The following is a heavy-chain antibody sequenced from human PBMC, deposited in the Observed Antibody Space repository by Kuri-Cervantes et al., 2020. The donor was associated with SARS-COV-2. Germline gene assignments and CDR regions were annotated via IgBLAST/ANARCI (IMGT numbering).Heavy chain of an antibody. CDR3: ARGMVRGIIQYYYYAMDV. V-gene: IGHV1-2*04. J-gene: IGHJ6*02. CDR2: INPNSGGT. CDR1: GYTFTGYY. D-gene: IGHD3-10*01. Sequence: ASVKVSCTASGYTFTGYYMHWVRQAPGQGLEWMGWINPNSGGTNHAQNFQGWVTMTRDTSISTAYMELTRLRSDDTAVYYCARGMVRGIIQYYYYAMDVWGQGTTVTVSS.